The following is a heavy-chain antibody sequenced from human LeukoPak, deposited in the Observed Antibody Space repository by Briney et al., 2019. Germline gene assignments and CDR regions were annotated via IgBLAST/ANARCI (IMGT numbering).Heavy chain of an antibody. CDR2: INHSGST. D-gene: IGHD1-1*01. Sequence: PLETLSLTCAVYGGSFSGYYWSWIRQPPGKGLEWIGEINHSGSTNYNPSLKSRVTMSVDTSKNQFSLSLSSVTAADTAVYYCARAKLRNWFDPWGQGTLVTVSS. V-gene: IGHV4-34*01. J-gene: IGHJ5*02. CDR3: ARAKLRNWFDP. CDR1: GGSFSGYY.